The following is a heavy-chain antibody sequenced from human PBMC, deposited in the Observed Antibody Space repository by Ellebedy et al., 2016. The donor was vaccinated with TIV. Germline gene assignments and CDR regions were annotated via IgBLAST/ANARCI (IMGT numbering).Heavy chain of an antibody. CDR2: INPSGGST. CDR1: GYTFTSYY. J-gene: IGHJ4*02. CDR3: AVGRSGSYSQIDY. D-gene: IGHD3-10*01. Sequence: ASVKVSCKASGYTFTSYYMHWVRQAPGQGLEWMGIINPSGGSTSYAQKFQGRVTMTRNTSISTAYMELSSLRSEDTAVYYCAVGRSGSYSQIDYWGQGTLVTVSS. V-gene: IGHV1-46*01.